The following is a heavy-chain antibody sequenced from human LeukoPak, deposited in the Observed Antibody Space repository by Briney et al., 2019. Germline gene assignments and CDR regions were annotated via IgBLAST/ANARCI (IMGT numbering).Heavy chain of an antibody. CDR2: ISYDGSNK. CDR3: ARDGSSGPADYYFDY. Sequence: GRSLRLSCAASGFTFSSYAMHSVRQAPGKGLEWVAVISYDGSNKYYADSVKGRFTISRDNSKNTLYLQMNSLRAEDTAVYYCARDGSSGPADYYFDYWGQGTLVTVSS. D-gene: IGHD3-22*01. J-gene: IGHJ4*02. V-gene: IGHV3-30-3*01. CDR1: GFTFSSYA.